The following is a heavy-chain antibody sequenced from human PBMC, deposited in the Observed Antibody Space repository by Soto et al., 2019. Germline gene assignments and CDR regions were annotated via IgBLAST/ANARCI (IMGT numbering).Heavy chain of an antibody. V-gene: IGHV4-34*01. CDR1: GGSFSGYY. D-gene: IGHD2-21*02. Sequence: SETLSLTCAVYGGSFSGYYWSWIRQPPGKGLEWIGEINHSGSTNYNPSLKSRVTISVDTSKNQFSLKLSSVTAADTAVYYCARDPTVTAYHFDYWGQGTLVTVSS. J-gene: IGHJ4*02. CDR3: ARDPTVTAYHFDY. CDR2: INHSGST.